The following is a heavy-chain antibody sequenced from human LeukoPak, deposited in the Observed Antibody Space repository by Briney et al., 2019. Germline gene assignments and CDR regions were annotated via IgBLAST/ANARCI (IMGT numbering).Heavy chain of an antibody. Sequence: GASVKVSCKASGYNFSGYYIHWVRQAPGQGLEWMGWINPNSDYTYYAQKFRGRVALTRDTSISTVYMELKTLTSDDTALYYCAVAPGDYWGQGTLVSVSA. CDR3: AVAPGDY. V-gene: IGHV1-2*02. CDR1: GYNFSGYY. J-gene: IGHJ4*02. CDR2: INPNSDYT. D-gene: IGHD2-21*01.